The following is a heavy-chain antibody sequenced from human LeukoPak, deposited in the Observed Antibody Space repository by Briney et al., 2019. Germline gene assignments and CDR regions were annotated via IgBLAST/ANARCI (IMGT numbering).Heavy chain of an antibody. CDR1: GFSFSNYG. V-gene: IGHV3-30*02. J-gene: IGHJ4*02. CDR3: AKTRTAYSSSWYLLDY. D-gene: IGHD6-13*01. Sequence: PGGSLRLSCAASGFSFSNYGMHWVRQAPGKGLEWVAFIHYDGSNKYYADSVKGRFTISRDNSKKTVYLQMNSLRAEDTAVFYCAKTRTAYSSSWYLLDYWGQGTLVTVSS. CDR2: IHYDGSNK.